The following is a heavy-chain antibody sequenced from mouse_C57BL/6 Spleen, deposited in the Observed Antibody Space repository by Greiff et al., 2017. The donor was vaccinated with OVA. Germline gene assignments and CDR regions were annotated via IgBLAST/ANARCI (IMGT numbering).Heavy chain of an antibody. CDR2: INPNNGGT. V-gene: IGHV1-22*01. CDR3: AKAYYGNPWCAY. CDR1: GYTFTDYN. Sequence: VQLQQSGPELVKPGASVKMSCKASGYTFTDYNMHWVKQSHGKSLEWIGYINPNNGGTSYNQKFKGKATLTVNKSSSTAYMELRSLTSEDSAVYYCAKAYYGNPWCAYWGQGTLVTVSA. D-gene: IGHD2-10*01. J-gene: IGHJ3*01.